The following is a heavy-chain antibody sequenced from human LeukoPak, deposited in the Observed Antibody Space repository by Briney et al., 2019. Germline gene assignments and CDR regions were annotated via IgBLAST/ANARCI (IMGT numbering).Heavy chain of an antibody. J-gene: IGHJ5*02. CDR2: IIPIFGTA. CDR1: GGTFSSYA. Sequence: ASVKVSCKASGGTFSSYAISWVRQAPGQGLEWMGRIIPIFGTANYAQKFQGRVTITTDESTSTAYMALSSLRSEDTAVYYCARDREVYDFWSGPYNWFDPWGQGTLVTVSS. D-gene: IGHD3-3*01. CDR3: ARDREVYDFWSGPYNWFDP. V-gene: IGHV1-69*05.